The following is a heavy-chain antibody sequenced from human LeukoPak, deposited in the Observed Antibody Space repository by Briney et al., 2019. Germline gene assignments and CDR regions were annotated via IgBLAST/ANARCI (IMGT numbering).Heavy chain of an antibody. CDR2: IYYSGST. J-gene: IGHJ1*01. D-gene: IGHD3-22*01. CDR1: GGSISSGDYY. V-gene: IGHV4-30-4*01. Sequence: SETLSRTCTVSGGSISSGDYYWSWIRQPPGKGLEWIGYIYYSGSTYYNPSLKSRVTISVDTSKNQFSLKLSSVTAADTAVYYCADYYDSSGYYYGEYFQHWGQGTLVTVSS. CDR3: ADYYDSSGYYYGEYFQH.